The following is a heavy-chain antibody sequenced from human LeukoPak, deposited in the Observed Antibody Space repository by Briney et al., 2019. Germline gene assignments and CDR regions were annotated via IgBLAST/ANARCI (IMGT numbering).Heavy chain of an antibody. V-gene: IGHV1-69*13. Sequence: GASVKVSCKASGYTFTGYYIHWVRQAPGQGLEWMGGIIPIFGTANYAQKFQGRVTITADESTSTAYMELSSLRSEDTAVYYCATKLAGYYDSSGYSPAPFDYWGQGTLVTVSS. CDR2: IIPIFGTA. D-gene: IGHD3-22*01. CDR3: ATKLAGYYDSSGYSPAPFDY. CDR1: GYTFTGYY. J-gene: IGHJ4*02.